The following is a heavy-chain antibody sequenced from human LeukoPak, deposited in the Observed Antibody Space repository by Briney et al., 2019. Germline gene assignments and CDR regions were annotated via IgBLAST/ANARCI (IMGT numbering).Heavy chain of an antibody. D-gene: IGHD2-2*01. V-gene: IGHV1-69*13. CDR3: ARAPRYCSSTSCYGDY. CDR1: GGTFSSYA. J-gene: IGHJ4*02. CDR2: IIPIFGTA. Sequence: SVKVSCKASGGTFSSYATSWVRQAPGQGLEWMGGIIPIFGTANYAQKFQGRVTITADESTSTAYMELSSLRSEDTAVYYCARAPRYCSSTSCYGDYWGQGTLVTVSS.